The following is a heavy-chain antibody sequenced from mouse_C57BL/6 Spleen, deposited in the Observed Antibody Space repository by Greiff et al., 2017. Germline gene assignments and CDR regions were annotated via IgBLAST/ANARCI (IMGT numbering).Heavy chain of an antibody. CDR1: GFSLTSYG. V-gene: IGHV2-5*01. J-gene: IGHJ2*01. Sequence: QVQLQQSGPGLVQPSQSLSITCTASGFSLTSYGVHWVRQSPGKGLEWLGVIWSGGSTDYNAAFMSRLSITKDNSKSQVFCKMNSLQADDTAIYYCAKNGWDDYLDYWGQGTTLTVSS. CDR2: IWSGGST. CDR3: AKNGWDDYLDY. D-gene: IGHD4-1*01.